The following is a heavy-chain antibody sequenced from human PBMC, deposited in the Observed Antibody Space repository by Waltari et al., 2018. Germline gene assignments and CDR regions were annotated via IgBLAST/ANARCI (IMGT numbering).Heavy chain of an antibody. CDR1: GFTFKNYG. D-gene: IGHD3-10*01. J-gene: IGHJ2*01. CDR3: AIDRSSASPNWYFDL. Sequence: QVQLVESGGGVVQPGRSLRLSCAATGFTFKNYGMHGVRQAPGKRVGWVTIIYYDGTNTIDADSVRSRFTIARDNAKSTLFLRWNNLSPEDTSVYYCAIDRSSASPNWYFDLWGRGTLVTVSS. CDR2: IYYDGTNT. V-gene: IGHV3-33*01.